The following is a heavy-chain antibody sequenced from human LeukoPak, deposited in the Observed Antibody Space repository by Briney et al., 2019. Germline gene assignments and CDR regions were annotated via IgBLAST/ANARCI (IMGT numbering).Heavy chain of an antibody. CDR1: GFTFSSYS. CDR3: ARDCSSTSCYDAFGI. V-gene: IGHV3-21*01. Sequence: GGPLRLSCAPSGFTFSSYSMNWVRQPPGKGREWVSSISNSSSYIHYPDSVKARFTISRDNAKNSLYLQMNSLRAEDTAVYYCARDCSSTSCYDAFGIWGQGTMVTVSS. J-gene: IGHJ3*02. D-gene: IGHD2-2*01. CDR2: ISNSSSYI.